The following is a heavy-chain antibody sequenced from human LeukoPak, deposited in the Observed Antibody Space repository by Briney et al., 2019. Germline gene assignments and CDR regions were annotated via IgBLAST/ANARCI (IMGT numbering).Heavy chain of an antibody. J-gene: IGHJ4*02. CDR2: ISYDERDE. D-gene: IGHD3-10*01. V-gene: IGHV3-30*18. CDR3: GKDSKGSGTYYDRYFDY. Sequence: GRSLRLSCAASGFTFSRSGIHWVRQAPGRGLEWVAVISYDERDEYYADSVKGRFTISRDNSKNALYLQMNSLRAEDTAVYYCGKDSKGSGTYYDRYFDYWGQGTLVTVSS. CDR1: GFTFSRSG.